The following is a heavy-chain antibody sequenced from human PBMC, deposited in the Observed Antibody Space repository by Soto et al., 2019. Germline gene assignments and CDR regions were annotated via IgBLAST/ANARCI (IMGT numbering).Heavy chain of an antibody. CDR3: ARVDDY. J-gene: IGHJ4*02. CDR2: INHSGST. V-gene: IGHV4-34*02. CDR1: GGSFSGYY. Sequence: QVQLQQWGAGLLKPSETLSLTCAVYGGSFSGYYWSWIRQPPGRGLEWIGEINHSGSTNYNPSLKRRVTISIDTSKNQFSLNLNSVTAADTAVYYCARVDDYWGQGTLVTVSS.